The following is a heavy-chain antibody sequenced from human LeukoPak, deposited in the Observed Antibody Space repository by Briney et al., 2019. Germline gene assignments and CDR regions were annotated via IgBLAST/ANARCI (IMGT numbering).Heavy chain of an antibody. CDR1: GDSVSNNNVA. CDR3: ARVQQLGQGFHY. V-gene: IGHV6-1*01. Sequence: SQTLSLTCAISGDSVSNNNVAWNWVRQSPSGGLEWLGRTYYRSKWYNDYAVSVKSRITITPDTSKNQVSLQLSSVSLEDTAIYFCARVQQLGQGFHYWGQGTLVTVSS. CDR2: TYYRSKWYN. J-gene: IGHJ4*02. D-gene: IGHD6-13*01.